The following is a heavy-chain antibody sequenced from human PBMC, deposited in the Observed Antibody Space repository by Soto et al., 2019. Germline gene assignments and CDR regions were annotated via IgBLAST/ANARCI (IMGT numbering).Heavy chain of an antibody. CDR1: GFPFRSYS. CDR3: ASDDHGITMVRGVSMDDDAFDI. CDR2: ISSSSSTI. V-gene: IGHV3-48*02. D-gene: IGHD3-10*01. Sequence: EVQLVESGVGLVQPGGSLRLSCAVSGFPFRSYSMNWVRKALGKGLVWVSYISSSSSTIYYADSVRYRFTISRDNAKISLYLQMNSLRDEDTAVYYCASDDHGITMVRGVSMDDDAFDIWGQGTMVTVSS. J-gene: IGHJ3*02.